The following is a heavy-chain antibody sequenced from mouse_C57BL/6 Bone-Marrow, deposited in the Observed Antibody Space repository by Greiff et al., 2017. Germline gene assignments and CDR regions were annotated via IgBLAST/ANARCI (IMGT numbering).Heavy chain of an antibody. CDR1: GYTFTTYP. D-gene: IGHD2-1*01. CDR2: FHPYNDDT. CDR3: ARGGNYGGYYFDY. J-gene: IGHJ2*01. V-gene: IGHV1-47*01. Sequence: VQLQQPGAELVKPGASVKMSCKASGYTFTTYPIAWMKQNPGKSLEWIGNFHPYNDDTKYNEKFKGKATLTVEKSSSTVYLELSRLTSDDSAVYYCARGGNYGGYYFDYWGQGTTLTVAS.